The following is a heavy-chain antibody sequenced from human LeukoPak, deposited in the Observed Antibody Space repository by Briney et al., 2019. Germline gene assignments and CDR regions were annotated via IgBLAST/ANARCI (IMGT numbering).Heavy chain of an antibody. CDR1: GFTVSSNY. CDR2: IYSGGST. J-gene: IGHJ6*02. V-gene: IGHV3-66*01. Sequence: GGSLRLSCAASGFTVSSNYMSWVRQAPGKGLEWVSVIYSGGSTYYADSVKGRFTISRDNSKNTLYLQMNSLRAEDTAVYYCARGPPGTVTTYGYYYAMDVWGQGTTVTVSS. CDR3: ARGPPGTVTTYGYYYAMDV. D-gene: IGHD4-4*01.